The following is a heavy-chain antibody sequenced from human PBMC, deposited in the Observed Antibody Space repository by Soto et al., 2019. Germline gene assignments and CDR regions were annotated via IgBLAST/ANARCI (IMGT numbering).Heavy chain of an antibody. CDR3: ATEGTTSDYYYGMDV. V-gene: IGHV4-34*01. D-gene: IGHD1-7*01. Sequence: SETLSLTCAVYGGSFSGYYWSWIRQPPGKGLEWIGEINHSGGTNYNPSLKSRVTISVDTSKNQFSLKLSSVTAADTAVYYCATEGTTSDYYYGMDVWGQGTTVTVSS. CDR2: INHSGGT. CDR1: GGSFSGYY. J-gene: IGHJ6*02.